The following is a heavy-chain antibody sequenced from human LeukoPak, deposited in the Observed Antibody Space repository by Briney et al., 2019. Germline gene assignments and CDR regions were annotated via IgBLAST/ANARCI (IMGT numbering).Heavy chain of an antibody. CDR3: ARALAMDDAFDI. CDR1: GFTFSDYY. V-gene: IGHV3-11*01. Sequence: GGSLRLSCAASGFTFSDYYMSCIRQAPGKGLEGVSYISSSGSTIYYADSVKGRFTISRDNAKNSLYLQMNSLRAEDTAVYYCARALAMDDAFDIWGQGTMVTVSS. CDR2: ISSSGSTI. D-gene: IGHD5-18*01. J-gene: IGHJ3*02.